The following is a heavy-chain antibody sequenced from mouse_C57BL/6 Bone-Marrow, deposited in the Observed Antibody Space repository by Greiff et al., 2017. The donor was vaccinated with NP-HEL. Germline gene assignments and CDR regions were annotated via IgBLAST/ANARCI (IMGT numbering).Heavy chain of an antibody. Sequence: VQLQQSGAELVRPGTSVKLSCKASGYTFTSYWMHWVKQRPGQGLEWIGVIDPSDSYTNYNQKFKGKATLTVDTSSSTAYMQLSSLTSEDSAVYYCARSMVTYAMDYWGQGTSVTVSS. D-gene: IGHD2-2*01. J-gene: IGHJ4*01. CDR1: GYTFTSYW. CDR2: IDPSDSYT. V-gene: IGHV1-59*01. CDR3: ARSMVTYAMDY.